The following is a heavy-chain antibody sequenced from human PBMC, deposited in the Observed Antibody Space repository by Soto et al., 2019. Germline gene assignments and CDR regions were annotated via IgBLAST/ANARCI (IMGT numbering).Heavy chain of an antibody. CDR2: IYYSGST. CDR1: GGSISSYY. D-gene: IGHD6-13*01. CDR3: ARVVRSSGNWFDP. Sequence: RSLTCTVSGGSISSYYWSWIRQPPGKGLEWIGYIYYSGSTNYNPSLKSRVTISVDTSKNQFSLKLSSVTAADTAVYYCARVVRSSGNWFDPWGQGTLVTVSS. J-gene: IGHJ5*02. V-gene: IGHV4-59*01.